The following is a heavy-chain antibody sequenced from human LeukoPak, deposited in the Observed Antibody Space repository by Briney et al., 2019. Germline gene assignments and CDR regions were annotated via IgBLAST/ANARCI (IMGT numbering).Heavy chain of an antibody. CDR1: GFTFSSYA. CDR2: ISACGGST. Sequence: VGSLRLSCAASGFTFSSYAMSWVRQAPGKGLEWVSAISACGGSTYYAHSVKGRFTLPTDTSKNTTYLQRNSLTATDPALSYCAKKPIFGVLTCSNPFYFDYWGPGTLVTVSS. CDR3: AKKPIFGVLTCSNPFYFDY. J-gene: IGHJ4*02. V-gene: IGHV3-23*01. D-gene: IGHD3-3*01.